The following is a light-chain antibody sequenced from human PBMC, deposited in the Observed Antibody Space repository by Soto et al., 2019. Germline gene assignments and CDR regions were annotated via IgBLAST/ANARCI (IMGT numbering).Light chain of an antibody. V-gene: IGKV1-33*01. CDR3: QQYDNLPRYT. CDR2: DAS. CDR1: QDISNY. Sequence: DIQMTQSPSSLSASVGDRVTITCQASQDISNYLNWYQQKPGKAPTLLIYDASNLETGVPSRFSGSGSGTDFTCTISSLQPEDIASYYCQQYDNLPRYTFGQGTKLEIK. J-gene: IGKJ2*01.